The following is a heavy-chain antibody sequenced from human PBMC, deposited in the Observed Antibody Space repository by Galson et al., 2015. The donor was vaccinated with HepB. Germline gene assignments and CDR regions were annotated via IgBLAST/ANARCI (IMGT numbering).Heavy chain of an antibody. J-gene: IGHJ4*02. D-gene: IGHD3-16*01. Sequence: ETLSLTCAVYGGSFSGYNWSWIRQPPGKGLEWIATINHSGSTNYNPSLKSRVTISVDTSKNQFSLKLNYLTAADTAVYYCARGRTPSRGGTTYFDYWGQGTLVTVSS. CDR1: GGSFSGYN. CDR3: ARGRTPSRGGTTYFDY. V-gene: IGHV4-34*01. CDR2: INHSGST.